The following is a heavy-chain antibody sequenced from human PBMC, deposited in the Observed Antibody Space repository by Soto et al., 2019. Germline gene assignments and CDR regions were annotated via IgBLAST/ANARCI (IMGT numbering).Heavy chain of an antibody. CDR3: ARPIVASKGSFHI. CDR1: GGSISNNDYY. D-gene: IGHD2-21*01. J-gene: IGHJ3*02. CDR2: IYYSGTT. V-gene: IGHV4-39*01. Sequence: SETLSLTCTVSGGSISNNDYYWGWIRQPPGKGLEWIGTIYYSGTTYYNPSLKSRVTISVDTSKNQFSLKLSSVTAADTAVYYCARPIVASKGSFHIWGQGTMVTVS.